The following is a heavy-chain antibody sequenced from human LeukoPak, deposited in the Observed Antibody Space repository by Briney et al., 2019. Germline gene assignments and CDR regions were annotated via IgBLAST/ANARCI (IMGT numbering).Heavy chain of an antibody. CDR2: IRYDGSNK. Sequence: GGSLRLSCAAPGFTFSSYGMHWVRQAPGKGLEWVAFIRYDGSNKYYADSVKGRFTISRDNSKNTLYLQMGSLRAEDMAVYYCASSVRSSWDVPNDAFDIWGQGTMVTVSS. V-gene: IGHV3-30*02. CDR3: ASSVRSSWDVPNDAFDI. D-gene: IGHD6-13*01. CDR1: GFTFSSYG. J-gene: IGHJ3*02.